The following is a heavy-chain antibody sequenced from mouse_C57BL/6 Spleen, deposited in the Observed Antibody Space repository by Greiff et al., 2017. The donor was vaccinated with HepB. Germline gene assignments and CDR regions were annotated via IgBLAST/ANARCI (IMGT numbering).Heavy chain of an antibody. J-gene: IGHJ2*01. D-gene: IGHD1-1*01. Sequence: EVQLQQSGPELVKPGASVKISCKASGYTFTDYYMNWVKQSHGKSLEWIGDINPNNGGTSYNQKFKGKATLTVDKSSSTAYMELRSLTSEDSAVYYCARTALTTVVGVDYWGQGTTLTVSS. V-gene: IGHV1-26*01. CDR1: GYTFTDYY. CDR2: INPNNGGT. CDR3: ARTALTTVVGVDY.